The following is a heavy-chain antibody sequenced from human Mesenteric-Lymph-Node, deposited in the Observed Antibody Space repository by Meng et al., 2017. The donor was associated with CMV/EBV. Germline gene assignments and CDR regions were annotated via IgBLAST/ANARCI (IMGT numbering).Heavy chain of an antibody. CDR3: ATLRYTIFGVVIEYYGMDV. J-gene: IGHJ6*02. D-gene: IGHD3-3*01. CDR2: IYYSGST. V-gene: IGHV4-39*01. Sequence: GSLSLTCTVSGGSISSSSYYWGWIRQPPGKGLEWIGSIYYSGSTYYNPSLKSRVTISVDTSKNQFSLKLSSVTAADTAVYYCATLRYTIFGVVIEYYGMDVWGQGTTVTVSS. CDR1: GGSISSSSYY.